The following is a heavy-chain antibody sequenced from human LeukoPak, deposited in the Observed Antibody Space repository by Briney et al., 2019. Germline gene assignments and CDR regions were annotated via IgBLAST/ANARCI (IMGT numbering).Heavy chain of an antibody. Sequence: GGSLRLSCAASGFTFSSYSMNWVRQASGKGLEWVGRIRSKANSYATAYAASVKGRFTISRDDSKKTAYLQMNSLKTEDTAVYYCTFIEGGTDYWGQGTLVTVSS. J-gene: IGHJ4*02. CDR3: TFIEGGTDY. D-gene: IGHD1-26*01. CDR2: IRSKANSYAT. V-gene: IGHV3-73*01. CDR1: GFTFSSYS.